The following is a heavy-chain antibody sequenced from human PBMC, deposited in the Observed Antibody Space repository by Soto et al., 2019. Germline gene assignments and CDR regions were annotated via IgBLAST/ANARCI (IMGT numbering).Heavy chain of an antibody. CDR1: GGSVSSGSYY. V-gene: IGHV4-61*01. D-gene: IGHD2-15*01. CDR2: IYYSGST. CDR3: ARGIVVVVAARNGMDV. Sequence: QVQLQESGPGLVKPSETLSLTCTVSGGSVSSGSYYWSWIRQPPGKGLEWIGYIYYSGSTNYNPSLKSRVTISVDTSKNQFSLKLSSVTAADTAVYYCARGIVVVVAARNGMDVWGQGTTVTVSS. J-gene: IGHJ6*02.